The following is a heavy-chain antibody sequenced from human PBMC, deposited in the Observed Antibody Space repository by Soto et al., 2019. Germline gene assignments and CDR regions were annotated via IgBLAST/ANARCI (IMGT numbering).Heavy chain of an antibody. Sequence: QVQLQELGPGLVRPSGTLSLTCSVSGASVVNGNWWSWVRQSPGKGLEWIGEVSLAGRNHYNPSLQSRVTISLDESKNQFSLILTSVTVADAAIYYCARGFQYWLPTFDWGPGTLVTVS. J-gene: IGHJ4*02. D-gene: IGHD3-10*01. CDR2: VSLAGRN. CDR3: ARGFQYWLPTFD. V-gene: IGHV4-4*02. CDR1: GASVVNGNW.